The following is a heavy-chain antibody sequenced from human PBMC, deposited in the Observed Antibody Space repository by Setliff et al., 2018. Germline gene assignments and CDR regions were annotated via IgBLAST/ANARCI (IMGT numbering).Heavy chain of an antibody. J-gene: IGHJ6*04. V-gene: IGHV1-2*06. CDR2: INPNSGGT. CDR3: ARGTDYHGSGSYWAKDV. Sequence: ASVKVSCKASGYTFTGYYMHWVRQAPGQGLEWMGRINPNSGGTNYAQKFQGRVTMTRDTSITTVHMDLGRLRSDDTAVYYCARGTDYHGSGSYWAKDVWGKGTTVTVSS. D-gene: IGHD3-10*01. CDR1: GYTFTGYY.